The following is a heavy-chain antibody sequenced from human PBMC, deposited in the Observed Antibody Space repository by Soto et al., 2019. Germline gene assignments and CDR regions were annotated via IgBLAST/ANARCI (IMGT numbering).Heavy chain of an antibody. CDR3: ARGTVVVVTEAYYFDY. CDR2: IWYDGSNK. CDR1: GFTFSSYG. V-gene: IGHV3-33*01. J-gene: IGHJ4*02. D-gene: IGHD3-22*01. Sequence: GGSLRLSCAASGFTFSSYGMHWVRQAPGKGLEWVAVIWYDGSNKYYADSVKGRFTISRDNSKNTLYLQMNSLRAEDTAVYYCARGTVVVVTEAYYFDYWGQGTLVTVSS.